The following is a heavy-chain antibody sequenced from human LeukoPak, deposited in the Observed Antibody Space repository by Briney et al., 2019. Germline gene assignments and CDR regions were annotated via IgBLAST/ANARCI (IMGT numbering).Heavy chain of an antibody. CDR2: TNHSGST. CDR1: GGSFSGYY. D-gene: IGHD2-15*01. V-gene: IGHV4-34*01. CDR3: ARVCRGGGSCYSGHYYYYYGMDV. J-gene: IGHJ6*02. Sequence: ESSETLSLTCAVYGGSFSGYYWSWIRQPPGKGLEWIGETNHSGSTNYNPSLKSRVTISVDTSKNQFSLKLSSVTAADTAVYYCARVCRGGGSCYSGHYYYYYGMDVWGQGTTVTVSS.